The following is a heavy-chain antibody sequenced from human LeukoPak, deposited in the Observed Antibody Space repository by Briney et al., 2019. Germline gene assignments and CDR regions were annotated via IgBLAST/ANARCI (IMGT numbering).Heavy chain of an antibody. J-gene: IGHJ4*02. V-gene: IGHV3-33*01. CDR1: GFTFRSCG. CDR3: AREGPRGNSQFDY. D-gene: IGHD2/OR15-2a*01. Sequence: GGSLRLSYAASGFTFRSCGMHWVRQAPGKGLEWVALIWYDGSNKYYTDSVKGRLTISRDNSKNTLYLQMNSLRAEDTAIYYCAREGPRGNSQFDYWGQGTLVTVSS. CDR2: IWYDGSNK.